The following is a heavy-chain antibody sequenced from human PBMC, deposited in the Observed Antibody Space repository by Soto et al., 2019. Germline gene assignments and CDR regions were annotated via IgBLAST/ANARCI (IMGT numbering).Heavy chain of an antibody. CDR3: AAEGSRGSYYQYYYGMDV. Sequence: QMQLVQSGPEVKKPGTSVKVSCKASGCTFTSSAVQWVRQARGQRLEWIGWIVVGSGNTNYAQKFQERVTITRDMSTSTAYIELSILRSEDTAVYYCAAEGSRGSYYQYYYGMDVWGQGSTVSVSS. J-gene: IGHJ6*02. CDR2: IVVGSGNT. D-gene: IGHD1-26*01. V-gene: IGHV1-58*01. CDR1: GCTFTSSA.